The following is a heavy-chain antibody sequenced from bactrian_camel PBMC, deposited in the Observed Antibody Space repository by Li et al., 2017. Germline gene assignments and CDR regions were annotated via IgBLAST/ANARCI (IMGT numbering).Heavy chain of an antibody. Sequence: HVQLVESGGGSVPPGGSLRLSCTASGYQWSDNSMGWFRQAPGKRLEWLSSINASGRSTYYADSVKGRFTISRDNAKNTLYLQLNSLKTEDTAMYYCTKANSGGDYYFREYYATDLASQGTQVTVS. J-gene: IGHJ4*01. D-gene: IGHD2*01. V-gene: IGHV3S1*01. CDR1: GYQWSDNS. CDR2: INASGRST.